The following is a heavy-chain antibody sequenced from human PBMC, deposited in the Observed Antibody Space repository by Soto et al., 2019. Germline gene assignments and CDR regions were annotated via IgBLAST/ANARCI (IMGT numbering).Heavy chain of an antibody. CDR3: ARGKVSVHFLFPCLDV. J-gene: IGHJ6*02. CDR2: INQSGST. CDR1: GESLSAYY. Sequence: PSETLSLTCNVYGESLSAYYWTWIRQPPGKGLEWIGEINQSGSTNYNPSLKSRVTMSADTSKKHFSLKVTSVTAADTAVYYCARGKVSVHFLFPCLDVWGQGTTVTVSS. V-gene: IGHV4-34*01. D-gene: IGHD3-3*02.